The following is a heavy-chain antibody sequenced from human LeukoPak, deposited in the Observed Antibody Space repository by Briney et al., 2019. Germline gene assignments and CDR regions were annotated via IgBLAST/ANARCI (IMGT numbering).Heavy chain of an antibody. CDR3: ARGDPDSSSWYYFDY. V-gene: IGHV4-59*01. Sequence: PSETLSLTCTVSGGSISSYYWSGIPQPPGKGLEWIGYIYYRGSTNYNPSLKSRVTISVDTSKHQFSLKLSSVTAADTAVYYCARGDPDSSSWYYFDYWGQGTLVNVS. CDR1: GGSISSYY. J-gene: IGHJ4*02. CDR2: IYYRGST. D-gene: IGHD6-13*01.